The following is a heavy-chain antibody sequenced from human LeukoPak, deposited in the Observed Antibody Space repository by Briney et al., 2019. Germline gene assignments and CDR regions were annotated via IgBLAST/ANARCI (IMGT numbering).Heavy chain of an antibody. CDR1: GGSISSSSYY. V-gene: IGHV4-39*07. CDR3: AREEVRGSMIVVVITSVATYNWFDP. J-gene: IGHJ5*02. CDR2: IYYSGST. D-gene: IGHD3-22*01. Sequence: PSETLSLTCTVSGGSISSSSYYWGWIRQPPGKGLEWIGSIYYSGSTYYNPSLKSRVTISVDTSKNQFSLKLSSVTAADTAVYYCAREEVRGSMIVVVITSVATYNWFDPWGQGALVTVSS.